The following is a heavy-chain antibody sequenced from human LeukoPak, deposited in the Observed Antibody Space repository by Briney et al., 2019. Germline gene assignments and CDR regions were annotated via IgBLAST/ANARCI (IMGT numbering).Heavy chain of an antibody. CDR2: IYPGGNT. CDR1: GFIVSNTY. V-gene: IGHV3-53*01. J-gene: IGHJ6*02. CDR3: ARDPPYGMDV. Sequence: PGGSLRLSCAASGFIVSNTYMSWVRQAPGKGLEWVSVIYPGGNTYYADSVKGRFTISRDNAKNSLYLQMNSLRAEDTAVYYCARDPPYGMDVWGQGTTVTVSS.